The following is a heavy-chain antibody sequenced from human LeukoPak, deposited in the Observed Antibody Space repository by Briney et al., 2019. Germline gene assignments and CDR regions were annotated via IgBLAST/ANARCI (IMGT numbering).Heavy chain of an antibody. V-gene: IGHV1-2*06. D-gene: IGHD3-22*01. CDR2: INPNSGGT. J-gene: IGHJ3*02. CDR3: ARDSDDSSGSQGGVAFDI. CDR1: GYTFTGYY. Sequence: GASVKVSCKASGYTFTGYYMHWVRQAPGQGLEWMGRINPNSGGTNYAQKFQGRVTMTRDTSISTAYMELSRLRSDDTAVYYCARDSDDSSGSQGGVAFDIWGQGTMVTVSS.